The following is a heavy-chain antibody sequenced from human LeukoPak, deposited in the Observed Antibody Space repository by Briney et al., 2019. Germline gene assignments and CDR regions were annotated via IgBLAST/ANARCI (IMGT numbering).Heavy chain of an antibody. CDR1: GYTFTNYD. D-gene: IGHD1-26*01. V-gene: IGHV1-8*01. J-gene: IGHJ5*02. CDR3: ARDIAGATKGGWFDT. Sequence: GASVKVSCKASGYTFTNYDINWVRQATGQGLEWMGWMNPNSGNTGYAQKFQGRVAMTRNTSISTAYMELSSLRSEDTALYYCARDIAGATKGGWFDTWGQGTPVTVFS. CDR2: MNPNSGNT.